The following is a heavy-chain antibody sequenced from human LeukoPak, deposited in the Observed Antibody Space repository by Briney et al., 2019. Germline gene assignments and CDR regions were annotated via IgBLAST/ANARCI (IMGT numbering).Heavy chain of an antibody. Sequence: GGSLRPSCAASGFTFSSYDIHWVRQAPGKGLEWVSGIGTAGEIYYPGSVKGRFTISRENAKNSLYLQMNSLRAGDTAVYYCARAAYSSTWYSRYFDLWGRGTLVTVSS. CDR1: GFTFSSYD. J-gene: IGHJ2*01. D-gene: IGHD6-13*01. V-gene: IGHV3-13*01. CDR3: ARAAYSSTWYSRYFDL. CDR2: IGTAGEI.